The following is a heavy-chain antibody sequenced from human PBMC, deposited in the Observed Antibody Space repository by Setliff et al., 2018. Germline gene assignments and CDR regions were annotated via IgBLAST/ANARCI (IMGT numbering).Heavy chain of an antibody. D-gene: IGHD5-12*01. V-gene: IGHV4-4*02. CDR2: IYHSGSI. J-gene: IGHJ4*02. Sequence: SETLSLTCTVSGGSISSSNWWTWVRQPPGKGLEWIGEIYHSGSINYNPSLKSRVTVSVDTSKNQFSLRLISVTAADTAVYYCARGGTFRYFDYWGQGTPVTVSS. CDR3: ARGGTFRYFDY. CDR1: GGSISSSNW.